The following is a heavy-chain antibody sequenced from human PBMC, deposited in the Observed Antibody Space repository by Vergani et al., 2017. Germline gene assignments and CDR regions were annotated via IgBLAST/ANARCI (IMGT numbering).Heavy chain of an antibody. CDR1: GYTFSRYD. J-gene: IGHJ3*02. CDR2: MNPNSGNT. Sequence: QVQLVQSGAEVKKPGASVNVSCKASGYTFSRYDINWVRQATGQGLEWMGWMNPNSGNTGYAQKLQGRVTMTRNTSIRTAYMELSSLRSEDTAVYYCARGVPYCSSTSCSNDAFDIWGQGTMVTVSS. D-gene: IGHD2-2*01. CDR3: ARGVPYCSSTSCSNDAFDI. V-gene: IGHV1-8*01.